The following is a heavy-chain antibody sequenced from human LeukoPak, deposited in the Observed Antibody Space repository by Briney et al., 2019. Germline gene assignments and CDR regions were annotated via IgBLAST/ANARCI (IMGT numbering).Heavy chain of an antibody. D-gene: IGHD6-6*01. CDR2: VYHSGST. J-gene: IGHJ6*03. CDR3: AREYSSSSPGWGYFYYFMDV. CDR1: GGSISSGNYY. Sequence: SEALSLTCTVSGGSISSGNYYWSWIRQPPGKGLEWIGYVYHSGSTYYNPSLKSRVAISMDGSKNQFSLRLNSVTAADTAVYFCAREYSSSSPGWGYFYYFMDVWGKGTTVTVSS. V-gene: IGHV4-30-2*01.